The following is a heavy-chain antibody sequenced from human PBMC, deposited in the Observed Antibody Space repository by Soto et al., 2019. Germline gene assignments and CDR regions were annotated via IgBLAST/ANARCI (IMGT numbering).Heavy chain of an antibody. V-gene: IGHV4-59*11. CDR3: TRANWYSEY. CDR1: GGSISNHY. D-gene: IGHD7-27*01. Sequence: QVQLQESGPGVVKPSETLSLTCSVSGGSISNHYWSWIRQPPGKGLEWIGYIHYNGNTNYNPSLKSRVTMSVDTSRNQISLKLTTVTAADTAVYYCTRANWYSEYWGQGALVTVSS. J-gene: IGHJ4*02. CDR2: IHYNGNT.